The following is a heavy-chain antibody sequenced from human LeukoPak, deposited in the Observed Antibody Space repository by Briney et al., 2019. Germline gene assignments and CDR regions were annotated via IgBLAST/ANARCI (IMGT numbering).Heavy chain of an antibody. CDR3: ARGPYDYVWGSYRLFDY. Sequence: SVKVSCKASGGTFISYAISWVRQAPGQGLEWMGGIIPIFGTANYAQKFQGRVTITTDESTSTAYMELSSLRSEDTAVYYCARGPYDYVWGSYRLFDYWGQGTLVTVSS. D-gene: IGHD3-16*02. J-gene: IGHJ4*02. CDR2: IIPIFGTA. CDR1: GGTFISYA. V-gene: IGHV1-69*05.